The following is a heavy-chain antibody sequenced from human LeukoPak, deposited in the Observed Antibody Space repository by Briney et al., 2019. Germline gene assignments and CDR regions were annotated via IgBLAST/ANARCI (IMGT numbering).Heavy chain of an antibody. Sequence: PSETLSLTCAVYGESFDGFYWNWIRQPPGKGLEWIGEINYSGMTNYNPALMTRVAISADSSKRQFSLDLTSVTAADTAVYYCAIRLATSRLATATTRFDPWGQGTLVSVSS. CDR3: AIRLATSRLATATTRFDP. J-gene: IGHJ5*02. CDR2: INYSGMT. CDR1: GESFDGFY. V-gene: IGHV4-34*01. D-gene: IGHD2-2*01.